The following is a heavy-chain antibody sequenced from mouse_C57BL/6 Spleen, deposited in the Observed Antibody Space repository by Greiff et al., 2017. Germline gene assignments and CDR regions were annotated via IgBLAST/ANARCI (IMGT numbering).Heavy chain of an antibody. V-gene: IGHV14-1*01. Sequence: VQLQQSGAELVRPGASVKLSCTASGFNIKDYYMHWVKQRPEQGLEWIGRIDPEDGDTEYAPKFQGKATMTADTSSNTAYLQLSSLTSEDTAVXYCTTSGRSYDFDVWGTGTTVTVSS. D-gene: IGHD1-1*01. CDR2: IDPEDGDT. CDR3: TTSGRSYDFDV. J-gene: IGHJ1*03. CDR1: GFNIKDYY.